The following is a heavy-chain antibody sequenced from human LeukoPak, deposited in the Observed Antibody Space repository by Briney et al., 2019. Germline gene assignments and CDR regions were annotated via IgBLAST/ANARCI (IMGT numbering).Heavy chain of an antibody. CDR3: ARPGYSSPLDY. CDR1: GSSFTNFW. V-gene: IGHV5-51*01. Sequence: RGASLQISCQGSGSSFTNFWIGWVRQLPGKGLEWMGIIYPGDSDTRYSPSFQGQVTISADKSISTAYLQWSSPKASDTAMYYCARPGYSSPLDYWGQGTLVTVSS. CDR2: IYPGDSDT. J-gene: IGHJ4*02. D-gene: IGHD6-13*01.